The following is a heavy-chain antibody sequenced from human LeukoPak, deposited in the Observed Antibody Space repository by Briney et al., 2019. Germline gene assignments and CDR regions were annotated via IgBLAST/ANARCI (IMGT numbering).Heavy chain of an antibody. CDR3: AREGRGYYYYGMDV. CDR1: GYTFTVYY. D-gene: IGHD3-10*01. V-gene: IGHV1-18*04. CDR2: ISAYNGNT. J-gene: IGHJ6*02. Sequence: ASVKVSCKASGYTFTVYYIHWVRQAPGQGLEWMGWISAYNGNTNYAQKLQGRVTMTTDTSTSTAYMELRSLRSDDTAVYYCAREGRGYYYYGMDVWGQGTTVTVSS.